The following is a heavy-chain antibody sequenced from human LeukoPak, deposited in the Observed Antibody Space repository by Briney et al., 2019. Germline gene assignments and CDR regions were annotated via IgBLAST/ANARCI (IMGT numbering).Heavy chain of an antibody. CDR1: GFTFSSYS. J-gene: IGHJ4*02. D-gene: IGHD3-10*01. CDR3: ARDRVGYYYGSGSYFGFDY. CDR2: INSPSTTI. V-gene: IGHV3-48*02. Sequence: GGSLRLSCAASGFTFSSYSMSWVRQAPGKGLEWVSHINSPSTTIYYADSVKGRFTISRDNGKNSLYLQMNSLRDEDTALYYCARDRVGYYYGSGSYFGFDYWGQGTLVTVSS.